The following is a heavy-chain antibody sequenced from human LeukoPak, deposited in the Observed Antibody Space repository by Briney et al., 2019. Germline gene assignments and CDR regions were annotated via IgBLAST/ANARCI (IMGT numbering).Heavy chain of an antibody. CDR1: GGSISGYY. V-gene: IGHV4-39*07. CDR2: IYYSGST. Sequence: SETLSLTCAVPGGSISGYYWGWIRQPPGKGLEWIGSIYYSGSTYYNPSLKSRVTISVDTSKNQFSLKLSSVTAADTAVYYCASGFIVVVPAAKDGGWFDPWGQGTLVTVSS. D-gene: IGHD2-2*01. J-gene: IGHJ5*02. CDR3: ASGFIVVVPAAKDGGWFDP.